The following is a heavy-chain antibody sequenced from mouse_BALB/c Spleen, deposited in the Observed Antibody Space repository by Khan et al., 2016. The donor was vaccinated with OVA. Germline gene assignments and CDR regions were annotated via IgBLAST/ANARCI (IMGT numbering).Heavy chain of an antibody. V-gene: IGHV1-5*01. CDR2: IYPGNSDT. CDR1: GYTFTNYW. J-gene: IGHJ2*01. D-gene: IGHD2-1*01. CDR3: TRNGFGNYESWDY. Sequence: VQLQQSGTVLARPGASVKMSCKGSGYTFTNYWMHWVKQRPGQGLEWIGVIYPGNSDTNYNQKFKGQAKLTGVTSTSTAYMELNSLTNEDSAVYYCTRNGFGNYESWDYWGQGTTLTVSS.